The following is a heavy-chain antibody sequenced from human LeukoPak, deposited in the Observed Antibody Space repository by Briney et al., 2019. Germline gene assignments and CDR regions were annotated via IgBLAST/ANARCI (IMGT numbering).Heavy chain of an antibody. CDR1: GGSISSGGYY. J-gene: IGHJ4*02. CDR3: ARVWGLRGLGYYFDY. V-gene: IGHV4-31*03. Sequence: SQTLSLTCTVSGGSISSGGYYWSWIRQHPGKGLEWIGYIYYSGSTNYNPSLKSRVTISVDTSKNQFSLKLSSVTAADTAIYYCARVWGLRGLGYYFDYWGQGTLVTVSS. CDR2: IYYSGST. D-gene: IGHD7-27*01.